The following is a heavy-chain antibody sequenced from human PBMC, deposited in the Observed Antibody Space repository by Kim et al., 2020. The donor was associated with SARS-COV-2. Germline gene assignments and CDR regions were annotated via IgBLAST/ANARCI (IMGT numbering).Heavy chain of an antibody. CDR2: ISYDGSTK. D-gene: IGHD1-26*01. J-gene: IGHJ5*02. CDR3: ARPFSGSYNNWFDP. V-gene: IGHV3-30*04. Sequence: GGSLRLSCAVSGFTFSSYAMHWVRQAPGKGLEWVAVISYDGSTKYYADSVKGRFTISRDNSKNTLYLQMNSLRAEDTAVYYCARPFSGSYNNWFDPWGQGTLVTVSS. CDR1: GFTFSSYA.